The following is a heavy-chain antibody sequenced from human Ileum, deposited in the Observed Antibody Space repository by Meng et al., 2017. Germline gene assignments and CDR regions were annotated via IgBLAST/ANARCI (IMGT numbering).Heavy chain of an antibody. V-gene: IGHV3-33*01. Sequence: QVSVVGCGGGVVEPGKSPHVTVIMFGIIIRGADMHWVRQPPGKGLGWVAIVWSDGNKTYYSDSVKGRFTLSRENSKNTLYLQMDSLRVEDTALYYCGRDNGVRRIDYWGQGTLVTVSS. CDR2: VWSDGNKT. CDR1: GIIIRGAD. J-gene: IGHJ4*02. CDR3: GRDNGVRRIDY. D-gene: IGHD2-8*01.